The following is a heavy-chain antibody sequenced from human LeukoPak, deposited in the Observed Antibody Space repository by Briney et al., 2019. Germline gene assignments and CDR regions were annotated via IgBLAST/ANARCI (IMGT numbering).Heavy chain of an antibody. CDR1: GGSISSYY. V-gene: IGHV4-59*01. CDR2: IYYSGST. J-gene: IGHJ4*02. D-gene: IGHD3-22*01. CDR3: ARVTYYYDSSGYYYYFDY. Sequence: SETLPLTCTVSGGSISSYYWSWIRQPAGKGLEWIGYIYYSGSTNYNPSLKSRVTISVDKSKNQFSLKLSSVTAADTAVYYCARVTYYYDSSGYYYYFDYWGQGTLVTVSS.